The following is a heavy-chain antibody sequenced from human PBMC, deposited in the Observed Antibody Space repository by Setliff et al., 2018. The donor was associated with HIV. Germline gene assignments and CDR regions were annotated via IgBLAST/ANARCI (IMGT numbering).Heavy chain of an antibody. Sequence: AGGSLRLSCAASGFTFDSYAMGWVRQAPGKGLEWISSISGSGQSTYYADSVKGRFIISRDNSKNTFYVQMNSLRAEDTAIYFCAKDAGVTRSQSFYMWGQGTMVT. CDR3: AKDAGVTRSQSFYM. V-gene: IGHV3-23*01. CDR2: ISGSGQST. D-gene: IGHD2-8*01. J-gene: IGHJ3*02. CDR1: GFTFDSYA.